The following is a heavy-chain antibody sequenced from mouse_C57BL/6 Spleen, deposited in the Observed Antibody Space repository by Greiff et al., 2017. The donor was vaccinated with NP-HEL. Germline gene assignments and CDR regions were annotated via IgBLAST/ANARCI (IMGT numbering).Heavy chain of an antibody. CDR1: GFSLTSYA. CDR3: ARNSYYGSSHYYFDY. CDR2: IWTGGGT. J-gene: IGHJ2*01. Sequence: VQLQQSGPGLVAPSQSLSITCTVSGFSLTSYAISWVRQPPGKGLEWLGVIWTGGGTNYNSALKSRLSISKDNSKSQVFLKMNSLQTDDTARYYCARNSYYGSSHYYFDYWGQGTTLTVSS. V-gene: IGHV2-9-1*01. D-gene: IGHD1-1*01.